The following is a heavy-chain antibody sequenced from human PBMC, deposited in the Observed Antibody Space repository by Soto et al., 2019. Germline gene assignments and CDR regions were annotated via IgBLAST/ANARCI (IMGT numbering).Heavy chain of an antibody. CDR2: ITYRGTT. V-gene: IGHV4-31*03. CDR3: ARDPGESLRFFDY. Sequence: PSETLSLTCTVSGGSINSGGSNWNWIRQRPGEGLEWIGYITYRGTTYSIPSLKSRVTMSVDTSKNQFSLKLSSVSAADTAVYYCARDPGESLRFFDYWGQGAPVTVSS. CDR1: GGSINSGGSN. D-gene: IGHD3-10*01. J-gene: IGHJ4*02.